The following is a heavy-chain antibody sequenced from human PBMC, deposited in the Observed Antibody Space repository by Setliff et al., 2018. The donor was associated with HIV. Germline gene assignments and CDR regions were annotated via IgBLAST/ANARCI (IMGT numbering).Heavy chain of an antibody. Sequence: GGSLRLSCAASGFTFSGYSMNWVRQAPGKGLEWVSSISSNSTYIYYADSVKGRFTISRDNAKNSLYLQMNSLRAEDTAVYYCSSDYLYYNLYNGSPVYGMDVWGQGTTVTVSS. CDR3: SSDYLYYNLYNGSPVYGMDV. CDR1: GFTFSGYS. V-gene: IGHV3-21*01. CDR2: ISSNSTYI. J-gene: IGHJ6*02. D-gene: IGHD3-3*01.